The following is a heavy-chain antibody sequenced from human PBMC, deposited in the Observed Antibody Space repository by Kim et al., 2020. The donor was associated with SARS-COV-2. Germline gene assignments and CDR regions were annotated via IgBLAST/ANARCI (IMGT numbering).Heavy chain of an antibody. D-gene: IGHD2-15*01. V-gene: IGHV4-34*01. Sequence: SETLSLTCAVYGGSFSGDYWSWIRQPPGKGLAWIGEINHSGSTNYNPSLKSRVTISVDTSKNQFSLKLSSVTAAATAGSYCARLKIYCSGGSCYSDWFDPWGQGTLVTVSS. CDR3: ARLKIYCSGGSCYSDWFDP. CDR2: INHSGST. CDR1: GGSFSGDY. J-gene: IGHJ5*02.